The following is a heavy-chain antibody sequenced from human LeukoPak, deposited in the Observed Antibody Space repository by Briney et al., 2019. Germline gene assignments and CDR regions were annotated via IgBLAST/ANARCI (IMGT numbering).Heavy chain of an antibody. CDR2: IKQDGSVK. CDR3: ARIGYSSSSLDY. V-gene: IGHV3-7*01. Sequence: GGSLRLSCAVSGFPFSIYEMNWVRQAPGKGLEWVANIKQDGSVKYYVDSVKGRFTISRDNAKNSLYLQMNSLRVEDTAVYYCARIGYSSSSLDYWGQGTLVTVSS. D-gene: IGHD6-6*01. CDR1: GFPFSIYE. J-gene: IGHJ4*02.